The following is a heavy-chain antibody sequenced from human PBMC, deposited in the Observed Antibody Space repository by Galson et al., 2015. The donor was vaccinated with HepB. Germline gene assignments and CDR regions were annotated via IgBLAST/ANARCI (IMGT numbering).Heavy chain of an antibody. CDR1: GFTLSSHW. Sequence: SLRLSCAASGFTLSSHWMHWVRQAPGKGLVWVSRINSDGTYITYADSVKGRFTISRDNAKNTLYLQMNSPRAEDTALYYCARTRGAAAGIFDYWGQGTLVTVSS. J-gene: IGHJ4*02. V-gene: IGHV3-74*01. CDR3: ARTRGAAAGIFDY. CDR2: INSDGTYI. D-gene: IGHD6-13*01.